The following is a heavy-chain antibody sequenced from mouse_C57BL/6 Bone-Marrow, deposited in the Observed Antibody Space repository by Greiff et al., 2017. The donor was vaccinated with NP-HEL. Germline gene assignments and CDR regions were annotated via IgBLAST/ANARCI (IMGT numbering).Heavy chain of an antibody. J-gene: IGHJ4*01. CDR3: ARENYYGSSYPFYAMDY. CDR1: GYTFTSYG. Sequence: LQESGAELARPGASVKLSCKASGYTFTSYGISWVKQRTGQGLEWIGEIYPRSGNTYYNEKFKGKATLTADKSSSTAYMELRSLTSEDSAVYFCARENYYGSSYPFYAMDYWGQGTSVTVSS. V-gene: IGHV1-81*01. D-gene: IGHD1-1*01. CDR2: IYPRSGNT.